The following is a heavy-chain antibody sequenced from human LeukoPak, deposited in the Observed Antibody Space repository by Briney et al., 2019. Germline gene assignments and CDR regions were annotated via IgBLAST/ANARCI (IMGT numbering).Heavy chain of an antibody. CDR3: ARASSGSHGDY. V-gene: IGHV3-48*01. CDR1: GFAFGSYS. J-gene: IGHJ4*02. CDR2: IDSAGTI. D-gene: IGHD1-26*01. Sequence: HPGGSLRLSCAASGFAFGSYSMNWVRQAPGKGLEWVSHIDSAGTINYADSVKGRFTISRDNAKNSLSLQMNSLRAEDTAVYYCARASSGSHGDYWGQGTLVTVSS.